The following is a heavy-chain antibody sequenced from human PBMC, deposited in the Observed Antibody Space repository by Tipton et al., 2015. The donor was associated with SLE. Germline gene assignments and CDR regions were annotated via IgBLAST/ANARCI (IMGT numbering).Heavy chain of an antibody. V-gene: IGHV3-9*01. CDR2: VNYNSAQK. D-gene: IGHD5-24*01. CDR1: GFKFGDHA. CDR3: AKDLRSWLQNSDGIDV. Sequence: RSLRLSCDASGFKFGDHAMHWVRQVPGKGLEWIAGVNYNSAQKGYADSVKGRFTISRDNAKSPVYLQMNSLRSDDTALYYCAKDLRSWLQNSDGIDVWGQGTTVSVS. J-gene: IGHJ3*01.